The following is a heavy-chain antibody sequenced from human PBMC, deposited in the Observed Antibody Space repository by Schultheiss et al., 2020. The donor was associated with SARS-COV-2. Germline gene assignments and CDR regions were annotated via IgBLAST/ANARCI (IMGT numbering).Heavy chain of an antibody. Sequence: GGSLRLSCAASGFTFSSYGMHWVRQAPGKGLEYVSSISGDAHGTHYSDSVKGRFTISRDSSKNTLFLQMNGLRTEDTAVYFCAPNSLNPLQYWGQGTLVTVSS. CDR1: GFTFSSYG. J-gene: IGHJ4*02. V-gene: IGHV3-64*04. CDR2: ISGDAHGT. CDR3: APNSLNPLQY. D-gene: IGHD2/OR15-2a*01.